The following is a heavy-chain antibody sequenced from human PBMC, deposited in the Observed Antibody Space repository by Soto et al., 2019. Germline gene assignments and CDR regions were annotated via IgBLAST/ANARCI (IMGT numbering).Heavy chain of an antibody. Sequence: EVQLVESGGGLVKPGGSLRLSCAASGFTFSNAWMSWVRQAPGKGLEWVGRIKNKTDGGTTDYAAPVKGRFTISRDDSKNTLYLQMNSLKTEDTAVYYCTSSGGSDPGVEFDYWGQGTLVTVSS. D-gene: IGHD2-15*01. V-gene: IGHV3-15*01. CDR3: TSSGGSDPGVEFDY. CDR1: GFTFSNAW. J-gene: IGHJ4*02. CDR2: IKNKTDGGTT.